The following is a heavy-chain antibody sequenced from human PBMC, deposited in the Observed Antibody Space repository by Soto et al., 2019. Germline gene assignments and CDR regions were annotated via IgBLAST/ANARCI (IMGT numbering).Heavy chain of an antibody. CDR2: ISYDGSNK. D-gene: IGHD2-21*02. J-gene: IGHJ4*02. CDR1: GFTFSSYG. Sequence: GSLRLSCAASGFTFSSYGMHWVRQAPGKGLEWVAVISYDGSNKYYADSVKGRFTISRDNSKNTLYLQMNSLRAEDTAVYYCATTLGLHLFDYWGQGTLVTVSS. V-gene: IGHV3-30*03. CDR3: ATTLGLHLFDY.